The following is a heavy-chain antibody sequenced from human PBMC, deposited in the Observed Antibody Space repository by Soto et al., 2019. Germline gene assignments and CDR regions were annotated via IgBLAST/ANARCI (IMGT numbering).Heavy chain of an antibody. V-gene: IGHV1-3*01. Sequence: QVQLVQSGAEVKKPGASVKVSCKASGYTFTSYAMHWVRQAPGQRREWMGWNNAGNGNTKYSQKFQGRVTITRDTSASTADMELSSLRSEDTAVYYCARGYGGPIGWFDPWGQGTLVTVSS. CDR1: GYTFTSYA. CDR3: ARGYGGPIGWFDP. CDR2: NNAGNGNT. D-gene: IGHD3-16*01. J-gene: IGHJ5*02.